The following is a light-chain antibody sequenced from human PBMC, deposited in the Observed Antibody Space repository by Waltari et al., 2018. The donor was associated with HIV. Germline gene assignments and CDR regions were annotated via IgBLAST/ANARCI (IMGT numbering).Light chain of an antibody. J-gene: IGLJ3*02. CDR3: SSYSTNTNNSPWV. Sequence: QSALAQPASVSGSPGQSITISCTGTTSDVGTYNYVSWYHQHPGKGPKLVIFDVSHRPSGISDRFSGSRSGNTASLTISGLRAEDEANYFCSSYSTNTNNSPWVFGGGTKVTVL. CDR1: TSDVGTYNY. V-gene: IGLV2-14*03. CDR2: DVS.